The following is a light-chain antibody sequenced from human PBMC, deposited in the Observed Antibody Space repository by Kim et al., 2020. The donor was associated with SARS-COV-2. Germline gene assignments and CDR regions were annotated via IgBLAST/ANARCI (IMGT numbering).Light chain of an antibody. CDR1: QSISSW. CDR2: DAS. Sequence: ASVADRVTIPCRASQSISSWLAWYQQRPGKAPQLLIYDASSLESGVASRFSGSGSGTEFTLTISSLQPDDFATYYCQQYNSDSKTFGQGTKVDIK. CDR3: QQYNSDSKT. V-gene: IGKV1-5*01. J-gene: IGKJ1*01.